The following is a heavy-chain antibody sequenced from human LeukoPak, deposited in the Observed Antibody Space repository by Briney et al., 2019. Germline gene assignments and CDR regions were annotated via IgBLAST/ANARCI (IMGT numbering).Heavy chain of an antibody. CDR2: IRFDGTDK. Sequence: GGSLRLSCAASGFTFSSYGMHWVRQAPGKGLEWVAFIRFDGTDKYYADSVKGRFTISRDNSKNTLYLQMNSLRAEDTAVYYCAKEGRYLSWGQGTMVTVSS. V-gene: IGHV3-30*02. CDR3: AKEGRYLS. CDR1: GFTFSSYG. D-gene: IGHD3-9*01. J-gene: IGHJ3*01.